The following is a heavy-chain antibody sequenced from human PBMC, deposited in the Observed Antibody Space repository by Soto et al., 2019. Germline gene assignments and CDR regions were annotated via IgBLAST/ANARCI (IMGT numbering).Heavy chain of an antibody. CDR2: IGTAGDT. Sequence: EVQLVESGGGLVQPGGSLRLSCAASGFTFSSYDMHWVRQATGTGLEWVSAIGTAGDTYYPGSVKGRFTISRENAKNSLYLQMNSLRAGDTAVYYCARSTLAHITYDQHLDVWGQGTTVTFSS. V-gene: IGHV3-13*04. CDR3: ARSTLAHITYDQHLDV. CDR1: GFTFSSYD. D-gene: IGHD3-16*01. J-gene: IGHJ6*02.